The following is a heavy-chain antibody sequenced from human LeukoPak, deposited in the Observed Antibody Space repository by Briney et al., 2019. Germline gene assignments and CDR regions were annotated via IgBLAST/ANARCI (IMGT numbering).Heavy chain of an antibody. CDR2: IYYSGST. CDR1: GGSISSGDYY. Sequence: SETLSLTCTVSGGSISSGDYYWSWIRQPPGKGLEWIGYIYYSGSTYYNPSLKSRVTISVDTSKNQFSLKLSSVTAAETAVYYCARSPDYGGNSGWFDPWGQGTLVTVSS. D-gene: IGHD4-23*01. V-gene: IGHV4-30-4*08. CDR3: ARSPDYGGNSGWFDP. J-gene: IGHJ5*02.